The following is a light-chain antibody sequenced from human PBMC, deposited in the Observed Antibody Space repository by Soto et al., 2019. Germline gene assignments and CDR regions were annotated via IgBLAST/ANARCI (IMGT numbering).Light chain of an antibody. J-gene: IGKJ2*01. CDR2: DAS. Sequence: DIQMTQSPSTLSASVGDRVTITCRASSGIGSWVAWYQQKPGRAPNLLIYDASSLQSGVPSRFSGGGSGTEFTLTISSLQPDDFATYYCQHFRSYPYTFGQGTKVEIK. V-gene: IGKV1-5*01. CDR3: QHFRSYPYT. CDR1: SGIGSW.